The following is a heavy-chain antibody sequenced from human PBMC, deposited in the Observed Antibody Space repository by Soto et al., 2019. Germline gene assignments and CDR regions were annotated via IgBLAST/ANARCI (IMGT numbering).Heavy chain of an antibody. CDR1: GGSMRNYF. D-gene: IGHD6-13*01. CDR2: IHYSGTT. V-gene: IGHV4-59*01. J-gene: IGHJ4*02. Sequence: SETLSLTCTVSGGSMRNYFWTWIRQLPGKGLEGIGYIHYSGTTSFFPSYNPSLRSRVTISEDTSKNQFSLKLLSVTTADTAVYFCAAGEASSRNLAPYYLDFWGQGTLVTVSS. CDR3: AAGEASSRNLAPYYLDF.